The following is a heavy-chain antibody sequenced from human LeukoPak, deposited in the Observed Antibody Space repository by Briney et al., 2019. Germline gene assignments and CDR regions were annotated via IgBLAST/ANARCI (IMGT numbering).Heavy chain of an antibody. CDR2: IIPIFGTA. CDR1: GGTFSSYA. D-gene: IGHD6-13*01. V-gene: IGHV1-69*06. Sequence: SVKVSCKASGGTFSSYAISWVRQAPGQGLEWMGGIIPIFGTANYAQKFQGRVTITADKSTSTAYMELSSLGSEDTAVYYCARAEAAAHNLIFDYWGQGTLVTVSS. J-gene: IGHJ4*02. CDR3: ARAEAAAHNLIFDY.